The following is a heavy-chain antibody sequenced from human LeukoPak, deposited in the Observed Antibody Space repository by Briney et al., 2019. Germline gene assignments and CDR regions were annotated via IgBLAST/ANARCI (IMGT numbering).Heavy chain of an antibody. J-gene: IGHJ4*02. CDR2: ISYDGSNK. D-gene: IGHD3-22*01. V-gene: IGHV3-30*18. CDR1: GFTFSSYG. Sequence: GGSLSLSCAASGFTFSSYGMHWVSQAPGKGLEWVAVISYDGSNKYYADSVKGRFTISRDNSKNTLYLQMNSLRAEDTAVYYCAKAAGPAHYYDSSGYQSHWGQGTLVTVSS. CDR3: AKAAGPAHYYDSSGYQSH.